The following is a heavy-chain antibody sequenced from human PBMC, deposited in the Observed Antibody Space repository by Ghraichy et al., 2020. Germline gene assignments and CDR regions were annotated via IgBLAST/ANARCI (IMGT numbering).Heavy chain of an antibody. D-gene: IGHD2-2*01. CDR2: ISSTSRYL. J-gene: IGHJ4*02. Sequence: GGSLRLSCAASGFNFDIFGIHWVRRTPEKGLEWVSYISSTSRYLFYADSLQGRFTVSRDNTKNSVSLQMNNLRAEDTAIYYCAREARIAVGGHNLDYWGQGAPVTVSS. V-gene: IGHV3-21*01. CDR1: GFNFDIFG. CDR3: AREARIAVGGHNLDY.